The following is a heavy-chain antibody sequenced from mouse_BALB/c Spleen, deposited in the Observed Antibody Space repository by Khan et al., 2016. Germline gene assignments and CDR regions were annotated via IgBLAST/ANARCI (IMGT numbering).Heavy chain of an antibody. CDR1: GYTFTNYG. D-gene: IGHD1-1*01. CDR3: ARDRYYYGSSRYFDV. CDR2: INTYSGES. Sequence: QIQLVQSGPELKRPGKTVKISCKASGYTFTNYGINWVKQAPGKGLKWMGWINTYSGESTYADDFKGRFAFSLETSANTAYLQINNLTNEDTATXFCARDRYYYGSSRYFDVWGAGTTVTVSS. J-gene: IGHJ1*01. V-gene: IGHV9-3-1*01.